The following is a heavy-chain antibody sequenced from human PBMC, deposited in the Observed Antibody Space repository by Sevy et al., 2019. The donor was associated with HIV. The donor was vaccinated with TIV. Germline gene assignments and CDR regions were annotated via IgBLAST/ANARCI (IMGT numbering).Heavy chain of an antibody. Sequence: GGSLRLSCSASGFTFSSYAMHWVRQAPGKGLEYVSAISSNGGSTYYADSVKGRFTISRDNSKNTLYLQMSSLRAEDTAVYYCLKDEESSSWYGDYYYYYYMDVWGKGTTVTVSS. CDR3: LKDEESSSWYGDYYYYYYMDV. CDR1: GFTFSSYA. D-gene: IGHD6-13*01. CDR2: ISSNGGST. J-gene: IGHJ6*03. V-gene: IGHV3-64D*06.